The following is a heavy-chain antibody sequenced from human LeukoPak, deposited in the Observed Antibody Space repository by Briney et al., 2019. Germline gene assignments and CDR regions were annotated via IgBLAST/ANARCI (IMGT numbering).Heavy chain of an antibody. CDR3: ARDTPGAGWFDP. Sequence: SVKVSCKASGGTFSSYAISWVRQAPGQGLKWMGRIIPILGIANYAQKFQGRVTITADKSTSTAYMELSSLRSEDTAVYYCARDTPGAGWFDPWGQGTLVTVSS. CDR2: IIPILGIA. CDR1: GGTFSSYA. V-gene: IGHV1-69*04. D-gene: IGHD1-26*01. J-gene: IGHJ5*02.